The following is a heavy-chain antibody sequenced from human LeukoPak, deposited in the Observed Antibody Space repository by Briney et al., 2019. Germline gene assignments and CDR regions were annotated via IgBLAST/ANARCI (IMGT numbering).Heavy chain of an antibody. Sequence: ASVKVSCKGSGYNFDRYGVNWVRQAPGQGLEWMGWISAYNGNTNYAQKLQGRVTMTTDTSTSTAYMELRSLRSDDTAVYYCARDNSPPEAYDSSGYYQGYWGQGTLVTVSS. CDR1: GYNFDRYG. CDR2: ISAYNGNT. V-gene: IGHV1-18*04. CDR3: ARDNSPPEAYDSSGYYQGY. J-gene: IGHJ4*02. D-gene: IGHD3-22*01.